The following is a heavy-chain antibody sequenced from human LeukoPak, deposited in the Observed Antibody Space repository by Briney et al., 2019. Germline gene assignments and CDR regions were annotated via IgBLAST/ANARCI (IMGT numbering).Heavy chain of an antibody. D-gene: IGHD1-26*01. V-gene: IGHV3-64*02. CDR1: GFTFSNYP. Sequence: GGSLRLSCAASGFTFSNYPMHWVRQAPGKGPVDVSAITSEGGRTFYADSVKGRFTISRDNSANTLYLQMGSLRAEDMAVYYCARVGSWDAFDIWGQGAMVTVSS. CDR2: ITSEGGRT. J-gene: IGHJ3*02. CDR3: ARVGSWDAFDI.